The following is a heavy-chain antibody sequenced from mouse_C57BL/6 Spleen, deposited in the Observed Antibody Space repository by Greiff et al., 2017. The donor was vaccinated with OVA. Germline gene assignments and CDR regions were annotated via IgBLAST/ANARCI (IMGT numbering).Heavy chain of an antibody. CDR3: ARHPYYYGSSYGYYFDY. Sequence: EVKVVESGGDLVKPGGSLKLSCAASGFTFSSYGMSWVRQTPDKRLEWVATISSGGSYTYYPDSVKGRFTISRDNAKNTLYLQMSSLKSEDTAMYYCARHPYYYGSSYGYYFDYWGQGTTLTVSS. J-gene: IGHJ2*01. CDR1: GFTFSSYG. CDR2: ISSGGSYT. D-gene: IGHD1-1*01. V-gene: IGHV5-6*01.